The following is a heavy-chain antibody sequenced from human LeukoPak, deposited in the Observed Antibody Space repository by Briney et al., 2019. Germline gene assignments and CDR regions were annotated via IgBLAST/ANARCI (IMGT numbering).Heavy chain of an antibody. CDR2: IXXGGST. D-gene: IGHD3-16*02. CDR1: GFTVSSNY. J-gene: IGHJ5*02. Sequence: GGSLRLSCAASGFTVSSNYMSRVRQAPXXXXXXXSXIXXGGSTYYADSVKGRFTISRDNSKNTLYLQMNSLRAEDTAVYYCARDNYDYVWGSYRGNWFDPWGQGTLVTVSS. CDR3: ARDNYDYVWGSYRGNWFDP. V-gene: IGHV3-66*01.